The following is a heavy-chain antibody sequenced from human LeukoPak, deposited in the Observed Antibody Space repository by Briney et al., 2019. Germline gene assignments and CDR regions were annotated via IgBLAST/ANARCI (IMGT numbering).Heavy chain of an antibody. CDR2: INHSGST. CDR3: ARLRRFLESDY. J-gene: IGHJ4*02. Sequence: SETLSLTCAVYGGSFSGYYWSWIRQPPGKGLEWIGEINHSGSTNYNPSLKSRVTISVDTSKNQFSLKLSSVTAADTAVYYRARLRRFLESDYWGQGTLVTVSS. D-gene: IGHD3-3*01. CDR1: GGSFSGYY. V-gene: IGHV4-34*01.